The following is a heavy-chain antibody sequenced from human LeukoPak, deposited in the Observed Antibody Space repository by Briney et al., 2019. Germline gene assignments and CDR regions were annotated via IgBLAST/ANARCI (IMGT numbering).Heavy chain of an antibody. CDR3: ARGSGGSSTSP. CDR1: GGSFSGYY. Sequence: SETLSLTCAVYGGSFSGYYWSWIRQPPGKGLEWIGEINHSGSTNYSPSLKSRVTISVDTSKNQFSLKLSSVTAADTAVYYCARGSGGSSTSPWGQGTLVTVSS. CDR2: INHSGST. D-gene: IGHD2-2*01. J-gene: IGHJ5*02. V-gene: IGHV4-34*01.